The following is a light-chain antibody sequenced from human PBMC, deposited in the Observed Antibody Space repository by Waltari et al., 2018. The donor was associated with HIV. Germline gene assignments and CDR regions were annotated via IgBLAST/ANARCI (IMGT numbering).Light chain of an antibody. Sequence: DIQMTQSPSTLSTSACERITITCRASQRITSWLDWLTQRPGKAPQLRSDRASTSADGVPSRFSGSGSGTEFTLTISSLQPDDFATYYCLQYNDYPYTFGQGTKLDIK. CDR1: QRITSW. V-gene: IGKV1-5*03. CDR3: LQYNDYPYT. J-gene: IGKJ2*01. CDR2: RAS.